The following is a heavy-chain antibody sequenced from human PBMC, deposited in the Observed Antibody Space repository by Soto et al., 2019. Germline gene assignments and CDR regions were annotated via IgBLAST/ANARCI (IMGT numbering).Heavy chain of an antibody. CDR2: INPSGGST. V-gene: IGHV1-46*01. D-gene: IGHD6-6*01. J-gene: IGHJ4*02. CDR3: AREGSSSGL. Sequence: ASVKVSCKAPGYTFTSYYMHWVRQAPGQGLEWMGIINPSGGSTSYAQKFQGRVTMTRDTSKNTLYLQMNSLRAEDTAVYYCAREGSSSGLWGQGTLVTVSS. CDR1: GYTFTSYY.